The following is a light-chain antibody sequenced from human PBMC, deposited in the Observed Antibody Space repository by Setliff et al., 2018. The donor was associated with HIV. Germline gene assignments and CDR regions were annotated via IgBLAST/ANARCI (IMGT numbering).Light chain of an antibody. Sequence: QSALTQSASVSGSPGQSITISCTGTSSDIGRYNLVSWYQQYPGKAPKLMIYQATKRPSGVSNRFSGSKSGNTASLTISGLQAEDEADYYCCSNTGSNTYVIGSGTKVTVL. CDR1: SSDIGRYNL. CDR2: QAT. V-gene: IGLV2-23*01. J-gene: IGLJ1*01. CDR3: CSNTGSNTYV.